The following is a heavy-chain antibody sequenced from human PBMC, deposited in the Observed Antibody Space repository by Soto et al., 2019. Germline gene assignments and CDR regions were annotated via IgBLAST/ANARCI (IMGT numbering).Heavy chain of an antibody. CDR3: ARDGIPYAFDI. D-gene: IGHD2-21*01. Sequence: QVQLQESGPGLVKPSETLSLTCTVSGGSISSYYWSWIRQPPGKGLEWIGYIYYSGSTNYNPSLQSRVTISVDTSKNQFSLKLSSVTAADTAVYYCARDGIPYAFDIWGQGTMVTVSS. CDR2: IYYSGST. J-gene: IGHJ3*02. V-gene: IGHV4-59*01. CDR1: GGSISSYY.